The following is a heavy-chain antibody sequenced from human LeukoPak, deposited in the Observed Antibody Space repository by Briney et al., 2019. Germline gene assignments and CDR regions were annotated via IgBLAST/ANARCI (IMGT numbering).Heavy chain of an antibody. CDR1: GYTFTGYY. D-gene: IGHD6-19*01. CDR2: INPNGASI. CDR3: ARDYTRLTVPGYNWLDP. Sequence: ASVKVSCKASGYTFTGYYMHWVRQAPGQGLEWMGIINPNGASIRYAQKFQGRVTMTKDTSTSTVYMELSSLSSEDTAVYYCARDYTRLTVPGYNWLDPWGQGTVVTVSS. J-gene: IGHJ5*02. V-gene: IGHV1-46*01.